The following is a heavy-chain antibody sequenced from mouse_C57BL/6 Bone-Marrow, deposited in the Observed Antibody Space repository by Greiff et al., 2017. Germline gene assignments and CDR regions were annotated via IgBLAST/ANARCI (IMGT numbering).Heavy chain of an antibody. CDR3: TMRLLHAMDY. J-gene: IGHJ4*01. CDR1: GFTFSDSW. D-gene: IGHD2-3*01. CDR2: IRHKANNHAT. V-gene: IGHV6-6*01. Sequence: ESGGGLVQPGGSMKLSCAASGFTFSDSWMDWVRQSPVKGLEWVAAIRHKANNHATYYAESVKGRFTISRDDSKSSVYLQFNSLRVDDSGSYYCTMRLLHAMDYWGQGTSVTVSS.